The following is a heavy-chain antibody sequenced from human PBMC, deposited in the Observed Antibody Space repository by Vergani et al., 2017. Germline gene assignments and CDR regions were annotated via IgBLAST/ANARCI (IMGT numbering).Heavy chain of an antibody. D-gene: IGHD2-21*02. CDR3: ARHLAYCGGDCYPYYYGMDV. Sequence: QLQLQESGPGLVKPSETLSLTCTVSGGSISSSSYYWGWIRQPPGKGLEWIGSISYSGSTYYNPSLKSRVTISVDTSKNQFYLKLSSVTAADTAVYYCARHLAYCGGDCYPYYYGMDVWGQGTTVTVSS. V-gene: IGHV4-39*01. J-gene: IGHJ6*02. CDR1: GGSISSSSYY. CDR2: ISYSGST.